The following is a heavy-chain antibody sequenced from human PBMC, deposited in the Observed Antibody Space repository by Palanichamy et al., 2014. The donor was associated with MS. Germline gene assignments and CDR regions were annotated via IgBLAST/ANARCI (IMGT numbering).Heavy chain of an antibody. CDR3: ARQGFKGYESRWFDP. V-gene: IGHV4-39*01. D-gene: IGHD5-12*01. J-gene: IGHJ5*02. Sequence: QLQLQESGPGLVKPSETLSLTCSVSGDSIISRTYYWGWIRQLPGKGLEWIASIYYSGSPYYNPSLRSRVTISVDTSKNEFSLKLSSVTAADTAVYYCARQGFKGYESRWFDPWGQGTLVTVSS. CDR1: GDSIISRTYY. CDR2: IYYSGSP.